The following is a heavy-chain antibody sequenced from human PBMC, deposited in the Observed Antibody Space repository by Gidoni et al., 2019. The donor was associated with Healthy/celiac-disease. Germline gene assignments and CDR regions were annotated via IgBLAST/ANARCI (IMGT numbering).Heavy chain of an antibody. D-gene: IGHD3-10*01. CDR2: MNPNSGNR. CDR1: GYTFTSYD. Sequence: QVQLVQSGTEVKKPGASVKVSCKASGYTFTSYDIHWVRQPTGQGPEWLGWMNPNSGNRGYAQKFQGRVTMTRNTSIRTAYMELSSLRSEDTAVYYCAREYGSASGVDYWGQGTLVTVSS. J-gene: IGHJ4*02. CDR3: AREYGSASGVDY. V-gene: IGHV1-8*01.